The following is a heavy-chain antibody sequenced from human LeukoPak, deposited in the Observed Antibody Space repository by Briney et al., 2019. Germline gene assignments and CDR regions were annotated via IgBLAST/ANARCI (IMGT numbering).Heavy chain of an antibody. CDR3: ARGAVGANPHVAFDS. D-gene: IGHD1-26*01. V-gene: IGHV4-4*07. J-gene: IGHJ3*02. CDR1: GGSIRNYY. CDR2: IHSSGTA. Sequence: PSETLSLTCSVSGGSIRNYYWNWLRQAAGKELELIVRIHSSGTANYSPSLKSRVTMSIDTSKSQFSLRLSSVTAADTAVYYCARGAVGANPHVAFDSWGQGTMVTVSS.